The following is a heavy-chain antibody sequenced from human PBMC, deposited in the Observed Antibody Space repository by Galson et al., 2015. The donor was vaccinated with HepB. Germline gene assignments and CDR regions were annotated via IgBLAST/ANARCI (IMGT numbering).Heavy chain of an antibody. Sequence: SVKVSCKASGYTFTGYYMHWVRQAPGQGLEWMGWINPNSGGTNYAQKFQGRVTMTRDTSISTAYMELSRLRSDDTAVYYCARMTKYYYDSYYFDYWGQGTLVTVSS. CDR3: ARMTKYYYDSYYFDY. V-gene: IGHV1-2*02. J-gene: IGHJ4*02. CDR2: INPNSGGT. CDR1: GYTFTGYY. D-gene: IGHD3-22*01.